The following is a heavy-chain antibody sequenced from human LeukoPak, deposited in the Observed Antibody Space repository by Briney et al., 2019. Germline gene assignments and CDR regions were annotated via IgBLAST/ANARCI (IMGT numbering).Heavy chain of an antibody. D-gene: IGHD5-18*01. Sequence: ASVKVSCKVSGYTLTELSMHWVRQAPGKGLEWMGGFDPEDGETIYAQKFQGRVTMTEDTSTDTAYVELSSLRSEDTAVYYCATVSEIGYSYGFFAYWGQGTLVTVSS. V-gene: IGHV1-24*01. CDR2: FDPEDGET. J-gene: IGHJ4*02. CDR3: ATVSEIGYSYGFFAY. CDR1: GYTLTELS.